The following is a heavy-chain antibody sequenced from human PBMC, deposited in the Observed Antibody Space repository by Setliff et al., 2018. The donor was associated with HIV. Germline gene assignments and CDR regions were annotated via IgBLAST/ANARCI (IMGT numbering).Heavy chain of an antibody. Sequence: KPSETLSLTCSVSGVSINRTDHYWGWIRQSPGKRLEWIGSVSQSGSTYYNPSLKSRITISVDRSKNLFSLKLISVTAADQGVYYCARVPVAGANWFDPWGLGTL. CDR2: VSQSGST. J-gene: IGHJ5*02. V-gene: IGHV4-39*01. CDR3: ARVPVAGANWFDP. CDR1: GVSINRTDHY. D-gene: IGHD2-21*01.